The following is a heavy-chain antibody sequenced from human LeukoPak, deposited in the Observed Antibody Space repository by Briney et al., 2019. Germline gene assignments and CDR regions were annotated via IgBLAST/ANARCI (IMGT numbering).Heavy chain of an antibody. CDR3: AGGPGFLIDC. CDR2: INQNGDEK. CDR1: GFTFSSYW. D-gene: IGHD3-3*01. J-gene: IGHJ4*01. V-gene: IGHV3-7*01. Sequence: GGSLRLSCTASGFTFSSYWMSWVRRAPGKGLEWIANINQNGDEKHYLDSMKDRLTISRDNANNLVFLQMNSLTIEDTAVYYCAGGPGFLIDCWGHGTLVTVSS.